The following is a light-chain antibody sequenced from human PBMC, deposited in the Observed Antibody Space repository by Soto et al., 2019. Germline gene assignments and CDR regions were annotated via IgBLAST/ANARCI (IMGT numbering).Light chain of an antibody. Sequence: QSALTQPPSASGSPGQSVTISCTGTSSDFGGYNYFSWYQQHPGKAPKLMIYEVSKRPSGVPDRFSRSKSGNTASLTVSGLLAEDEADYYCSSYAGSNRVVFGGGTKLTVL. CDR2: EVS. V-gene: IGLV2-8*01. CDR3: SSYAGSNRVV. CDR1: SSDFGGYNY. J-gene: IGLJ2*01.